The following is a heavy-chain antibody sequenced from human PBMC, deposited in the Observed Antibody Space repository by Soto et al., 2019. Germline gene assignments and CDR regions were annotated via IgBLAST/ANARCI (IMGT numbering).Heavy chain of an antibody. CDR1: GDTFNSYL. Sequence: QVQLVQSGAEVKRPGSSVKVSCESSGDTFNSYLISWVRQAPGQGLEWMGGIIPIIRVTHYAQKFQGSVTMSALSSTGTAYMEFTNLGFKDTALYYCARESLGAKGADHWSQGTLVTVSS. CDR3: ARESLGAKGADH. J-gene: IGHJ4*02. V-gene: IGHV1-69*17. D-gene: IGHD3-16*01. CDR2: IIPIIRVT.